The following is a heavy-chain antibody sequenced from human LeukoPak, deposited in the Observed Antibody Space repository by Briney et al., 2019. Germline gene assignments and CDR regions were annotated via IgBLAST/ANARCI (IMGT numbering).Heavy chain of an antibody. CDR2: ISYDGSNK. V-gene: IGHV3-30*03. Sequence: PGRSLRLSCAASGFTFSSYGMHWVRQAPGKGLEWVAVISYDGSNKYYADSVKGRFTISRDNSKNTLYLQMNSLRAEDTAVYYCARGVRTSSGYDSGIWGQGTMVTVSS. CDR3: ARGVRTSSGYDSGI. CDR1: GFTFSSYG. J-gene: IGHJ3*02. D-gene: IGHD5-12*01.